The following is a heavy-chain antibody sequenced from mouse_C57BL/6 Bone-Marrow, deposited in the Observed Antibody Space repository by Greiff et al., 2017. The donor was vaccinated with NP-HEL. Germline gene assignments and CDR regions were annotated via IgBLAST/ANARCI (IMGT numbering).Heavy chain of an antibody. V-gene: IGHV5-4*01. CDR2: ISDGGSYT. J-gene: IGHJ1*03. CDR3: ARDYYGSSYVYFDV. D-gene: IGHD1-1*01. CDR1: GFTFSSYA. Sequence: EVQRVESGGGLVKPGGSLKLSCAASGFTFSSYAMSWVRQTPEKRLEWVATISDGGSYTYYPDNVKGRFTISRDNAKNNLYLQMSHLKSEDTAMYYCARDYYGSSYVYFDVWGTGTTVTVSS.